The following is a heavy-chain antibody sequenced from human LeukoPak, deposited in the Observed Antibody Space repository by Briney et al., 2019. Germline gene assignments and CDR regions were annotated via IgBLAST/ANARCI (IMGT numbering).Heavy chain of an antibody. J-gene: IGHJ6*03. D-gene: IGHD6-19*01. CDR2: IYYSGST. CDR1: GGSISSYY. Sequence: PETLSLTCTVSGGSISSYYWSWIRQPPGKGLEWIGYIYYSGSTNYNPSLKSRVTISVDTSKNQFSLKLSSVTAADTAVYYCARGYSSGWFYYYYMGVWGKGTTVTISS. V-gene: IGHV4-59*01. CDR3: ARGYSSGWFYYYYMGV.